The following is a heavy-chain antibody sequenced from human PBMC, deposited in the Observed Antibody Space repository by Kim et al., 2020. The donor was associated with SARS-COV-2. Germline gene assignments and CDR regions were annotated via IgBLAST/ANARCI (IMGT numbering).Heavy chain of an antibody. CDR1: GYTFTTYA. CDR2: INAGNGDT. Sequence: ASVKVSCKASGYTFTTYAVHWVRQAPGQSLEWMGWINAGNGDTHYSQKFQGRVTITRDTSASAAYVELSSLRSEDTAVYYCARNPVRTIDFDYWGQGTLVTVSS. CDR3: ARNPVRTIDFDY. D-gene: IGHD1-1*01. J-gene: IGHJ4*02. V-gene: IGHV1-3*01.